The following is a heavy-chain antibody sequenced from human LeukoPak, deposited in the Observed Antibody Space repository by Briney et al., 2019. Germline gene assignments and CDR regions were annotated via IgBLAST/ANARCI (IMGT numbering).Heavy chain of an antibody. CDR3: ATLRGSSSAVFDY. Sequence: AETLSLTCTVSSDSISSDYWSWLRQHPGKGMEWVGYIHYSAATNYSPSLNSRVTISVDTSKNQFSLNLRSVTAADTAVYYCATLRGSSSAVFDYWGQGTLVTVSS. CDR1: SDSISSDY. J-gene: IGHJ4*02. CDR2: IHYSAAT. V-gene: IGHV4-59*08. D-gene: IGHD2-2*01.